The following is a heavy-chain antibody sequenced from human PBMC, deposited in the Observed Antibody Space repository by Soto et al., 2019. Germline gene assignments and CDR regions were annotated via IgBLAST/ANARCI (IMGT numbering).Heavy chain of an antibody. CDR1: GFSFSDYA. D-gene: IGHD4-17*01. J-gene: IGHJ4*02. Sequence: EVQLLESGGGLVQPGGSLRLSCAASGFSFSDYAMSWVRQAPGKGLEWVSIISGDAGSIKYADSVKGRFTISRVNSKNTVYLQMNSLRAEDTAVYYCAKRVYGDYVWFDYWGQGTLVTVSS. CDR2: ISGDAGSI. CDR3: AKRVYGDYVWFDY. V-gene: IGHV3-23*01.